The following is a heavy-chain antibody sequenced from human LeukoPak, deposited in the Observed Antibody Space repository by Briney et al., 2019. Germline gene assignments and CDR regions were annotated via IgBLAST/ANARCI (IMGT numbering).Heavy chain of an antibody. CDR2: IYHSGST. CDR3: ARSVGYSSGWYVGNLYFDY. J-gene: IGHJ4*02. V-gene: IGHV4-38-2*02. CDR1: GNSISSGYY. D-gene: IGHD6-19*01. Sequence: PSETLSLTCTVSGNSISSGYYWGWIRQPPGKGLEWIGSIYHSGSTYYNPSLKSRVTISVDTSKNQFSLKLSSVTAADTAVYYCARSVGYSSGWYVGNLYFDYWGQGTLVTVSS.